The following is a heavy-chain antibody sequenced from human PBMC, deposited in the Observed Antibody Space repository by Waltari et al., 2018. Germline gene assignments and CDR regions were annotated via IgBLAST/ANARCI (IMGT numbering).Heavy chain of an antibody. CDR1: GFIFTNSG. V-gene: IGHV3-30*18. J-gene: IGHJ6*02. Sequence: QEQLVESGGGVVQPGRPLRLSCEASGFIFTNSGLHWVRQAPGKGLEWVGVISYDGTNKFYADSVKGRFTISRDNSKHILYLHMDSLRTEDTAVYHCAKANLIQDYFYYFGMDVWGQGTTVTVSS. CDR2: ISYDGTNK. D-gene: IGHD5-18*01. CDR3: AKANLIQDYFYYFGMDV.